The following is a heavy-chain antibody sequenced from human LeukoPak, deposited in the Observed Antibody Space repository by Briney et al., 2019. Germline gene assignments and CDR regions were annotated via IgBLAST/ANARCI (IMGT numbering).Heavy chain of an antibody. D-gene: IGHD3-22*01. V-gene: IGHV1-69*13. Sequence: SVTVSCKASGGTFSSYAISWVRQAPGQGLEWMGGIIPLFGTANYAQKFQGRVTITADESTSTAYMELSSLRSEGTAVYYCARDGFYDSSGYSLYWYFDLWGRGTLVTVSS. CDR1: GGTFSSYA. CDR3: ARDGFYDSSGYSLYWYFDL. J-gene: IGHJ2*01. CDR2: IIPLFGTA.